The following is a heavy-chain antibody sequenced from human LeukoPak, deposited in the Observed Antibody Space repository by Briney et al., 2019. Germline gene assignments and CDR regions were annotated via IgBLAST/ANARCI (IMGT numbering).Heavy chain of an antibody. CDR1: GFTFSSYW. CDR2: IKQDGSEK. D-gene: IGHD3-22*01. Sequence: GGSLRLSCAASGFTFSSYWMSWVRQAPGKGLEWVANIKQDGSEKYYVDSVKGRFTISRDNAKNSLYLQMNSLRAEDTAVYYRANDRDYYDSSGYLLDYWGQGTLVTVSS. CDR3: ANDRDYYDSSGYLLDY. V-gene: IGHV3-7*01. J-gene: IGHJ4*02.